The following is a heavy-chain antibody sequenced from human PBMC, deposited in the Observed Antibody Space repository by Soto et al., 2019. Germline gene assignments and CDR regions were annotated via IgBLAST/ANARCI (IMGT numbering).Heavy chain of an antibody. CDR1: GFTFSSYG. J-gene: IGHJ6*02. Sequence: QVQLVESGGGVVQPGRSLRLSCAASGFTFSSYGMHWVRQAPGKGLEWVAVISYDGSNKYYADSVQGRFTISRDNSKNTLYLRMSSLRAEETDVYYCAKVRYDFWSGYLSYYYYYGMEVWGRGSTVTVSS. CDR3: AKVRYDFWSGYLSYYYYYGMEV. D-gene: IGHD3-3*01. V-gene: IGHV3-30*18. CDR2: ISYDGSNK.